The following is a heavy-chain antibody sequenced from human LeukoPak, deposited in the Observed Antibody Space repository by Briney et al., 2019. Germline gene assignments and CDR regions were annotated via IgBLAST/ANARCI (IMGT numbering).Heavy chain of an antibody. CDR2: IIPIFGTA. D-gene: IGHD6-6*01. J-gene: IGHJ6*02. CDR1: GGIFSNYA. V-gene: IGHV1-69*13. Sequence: SVKVSCTASGGIFSNYAISWVRQAPGQGLEWMGGIIPIFGTANYAQKFQGRVTITADESTSTAYMELSSLRSEDTAVYYCARLDEYSSSSRYYGMDVWGQGTTVTVSS. CDR3: ARLDEYSSSSRYYGMDV.